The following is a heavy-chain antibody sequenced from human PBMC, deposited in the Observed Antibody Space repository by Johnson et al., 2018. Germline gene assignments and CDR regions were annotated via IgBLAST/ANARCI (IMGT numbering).Heavy chain of an antibody. V-gene: IGHV1-69*02. CDR2: ILPIFGIT. D-gene: IGHD1-20*01. Sequence: QVQLVQSGAEVKKPGSSVKVSCKASGGTFSSYTISWVRQAPGQGLEWMGRILPIFGITNYAQKFQGRVTITADKSTSTAYMELSSLRSEDTAVYYCASGISGTTGNYYYYYYMDVWGKGTTVTVSS. CDR3: ASGISGTTGNYYYYYYMDV. CDR1: GGTFSSYT. J-gene: IGHJ6*03.